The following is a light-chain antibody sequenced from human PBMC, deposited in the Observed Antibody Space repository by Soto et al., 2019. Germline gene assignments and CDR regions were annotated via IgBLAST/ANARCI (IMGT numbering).Light chain of an antibody. Sequence: QSVLTQPPSASGTPGQRVTISCSGSNSNIGSNSVNWYQQLPGTAPKLLIYSNDRRPSGVPDRFSGSKSGTSASLAISGLQSEDEADYYCAAWDDSLNGYVFGTG. V-gene: IGLV1-44*01. CDR1: NSNIGSNS. CDR2: SND. CDR3: AAWDDSLNGYV. J-gene: IGLJ1*01.